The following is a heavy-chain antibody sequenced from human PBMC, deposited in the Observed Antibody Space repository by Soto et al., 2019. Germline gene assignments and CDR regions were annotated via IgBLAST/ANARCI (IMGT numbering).Heavy chain of an antibody. V-gene: IGHV4-34*01. CDR3: ARGGSRYCSGGSCYNWFDP. CDR1: GGSFSGYY. D-gene: IGHD2-15*01. CDR2: INHSGST. Sequence: SETLSLTCAVYGGSFSGYYWSWIRQPPGKGLEWIGEINHSGSTNYNPSLKSRVTISVDTSKNQFSLKLSSVTAADTAVYYCARGGSRYCSGGSCYNWFDPWGQGTLVTVSS. J-gene: IGHJ5*02.